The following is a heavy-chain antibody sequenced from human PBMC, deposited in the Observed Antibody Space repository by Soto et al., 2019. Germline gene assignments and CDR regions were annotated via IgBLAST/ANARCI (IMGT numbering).Heavy chain of an antibody. J-gene: IGHJ4*02. CDR3: ARGVTTWMSYYFDY. D-gene: IGHD4-4*01. CDR1: GGSVSSGSYY. Sequence: SETLSLTCTVSGGSVSSGSYYWSWIRQPPGKGLEWIGYIYYSGSTNYNPSLKSRVTISVDTSKNQFSLKLSSVTAADTAVYYCARGVTTWMSYYFDYWGQGTLVTVSS. V-gene: IGHV4-61*01. CDR2: IYYSGST.